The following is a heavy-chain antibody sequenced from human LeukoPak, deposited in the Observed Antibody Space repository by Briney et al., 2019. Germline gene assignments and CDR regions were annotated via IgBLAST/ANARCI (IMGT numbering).Heavy chain of an antibody. D-gene: IGHD5-18*01. CDR3: ATGGYSYGRYYYYYGMDV. Sequence: SETLSLTCTVSGGSISSYYWSWIRQPPGKGLEWIGYIYYSGSTNYNPSLKSRVTVSVDTSKNQFSLKLSPVTAADTAVYYCATGGYSYGRYYYYYGMDVWGKGTTVTVSS. CDR1: GGSISSYY. CDR2: IYYSGST. J-gene: IGHJ6*04. V-gene: IGHV4-59*01.